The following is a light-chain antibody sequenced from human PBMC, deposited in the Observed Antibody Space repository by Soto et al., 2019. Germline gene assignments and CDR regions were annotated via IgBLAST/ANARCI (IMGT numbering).Light chain of an antibody. CDR2: GAS. V-gene: IGKV3-20*01. J-gene: IGKJ5*01. CDR1: QSVSNNF. Sequence: EIVLTQSPGALSLSLGERATLSCRASQSVSNNFLAWYQQKPGQAPRLLIYGASSRATGIPDRFSGSGSGTDFTLTISRLETEDFAVYYCQQYGSSITFGQGTRLEIK. CDR3: QQYGSSIT.